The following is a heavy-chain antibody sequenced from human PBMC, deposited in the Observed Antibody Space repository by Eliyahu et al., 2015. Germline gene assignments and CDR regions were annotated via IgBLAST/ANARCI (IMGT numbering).Heavy chain of an antibody. Sequence: EVQLVESGGGLVKPGGSLRLSCAASGFTFSXYSMNWVRQAPGKGLEWVSSISISSSYIYYADSVKGRFTISRDNAKNSLYLQMNSLRAEDTAVYYCARDREVGGWYIPYYYYYMDVWGKGTTVTVSS. CDR3: ARDREVGGWYIPYYYYYMDV. D-gene: IGHD6-19*01. V-gene: IGHV3-21*01. CDR2: ISISSSYI. CDR1: GFTFSXYS. J-gene: IGHJ6*03.